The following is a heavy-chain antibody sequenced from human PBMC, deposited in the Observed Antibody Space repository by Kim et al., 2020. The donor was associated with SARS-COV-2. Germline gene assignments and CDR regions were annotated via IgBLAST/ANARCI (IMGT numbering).Heavy chain of an antibody. D-gene: IGHD6-19*01. Sequence: KFQGRVTMTRDTSISTAYMELSRLRSDDTAVYYCARDRTGYSSGWYGFDYWGQGTLVTVSS. CDR3: ARDRTGYSSGWYGFDY. J-gene: IGHJ4*02. V-gene: IGHV1-2*02.